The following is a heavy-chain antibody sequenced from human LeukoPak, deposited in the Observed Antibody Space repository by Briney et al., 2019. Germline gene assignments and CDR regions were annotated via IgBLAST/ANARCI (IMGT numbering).Heavy chain of an antibody. CDR3: ARFLWSGYSDY. CDR2: INQDGTEK. V-gene: IGHV3-7*03. D-gene: IGHD3-3*01. Sequence: GGSLRLSCAASGFTFSSYWMSWVRQAPGEGLEWVAKINQDGTEKAYVDSVRGRFTISRDNAKNSLFLQMNSLRAEDTAVYYCARFLWSGYSDYWGQGTLVTVSS. J-gene: IGHJ4*02. CDR1: GFTFSSYW.